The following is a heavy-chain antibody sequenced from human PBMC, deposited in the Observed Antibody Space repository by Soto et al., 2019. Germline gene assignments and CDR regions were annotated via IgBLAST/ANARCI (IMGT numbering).Heavy chain of an antibody. V-gene: IGHV4-59*01. J-gene: IGHJ4*02. Sequence: QVQLQESGPGLVKPTESLSPTCTVPGGFIIIYYWGWIRPSPGKGLEWIGDIHYSGGTLYNPSLNNRATVSLDRSNNQFSLKLTSVTAADTALYYCAREVRSNTGWYWDYWGQGTLVTVSS. CDR3: AREVRSNTGWYWDY. CDR2: IHYSGGT. CDR1: GGFIIIYY. D-gene: IGHD6-19*01.